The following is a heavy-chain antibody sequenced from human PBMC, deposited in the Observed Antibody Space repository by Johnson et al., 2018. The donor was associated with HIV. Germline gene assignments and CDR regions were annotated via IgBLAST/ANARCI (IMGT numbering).Heavy chain of an antibody. CDR3: TTIQYDSSSPGAFDI. CDR1: GFTFSTYG. J-gene: IGHJ3*02. D-gene: IGHD3-22*01. CDR2: IRFDGSIE. Sequence: QVQLVESGGGLVQPGGSLRMSCVASGFTFSTYGMTWVRQAPGKGLEWVAFIRFDGSIEYQRDSVKGRFSISRDNSKKTIYLQMNSLRPEDTGVYYCTTIQYDSSSPGAFDIWGQGTMVTVSS. V-gene: IGHV3-30*02.